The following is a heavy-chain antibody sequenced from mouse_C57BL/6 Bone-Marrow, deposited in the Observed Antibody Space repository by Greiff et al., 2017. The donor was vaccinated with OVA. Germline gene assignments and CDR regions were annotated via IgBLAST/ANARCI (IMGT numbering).Heavy chain of an antibody. CDR1: GYTFTSYW. CDR3: TITTVNWYFDV. D-gene: IGHD1-1*01. V-gene: IGHV1-5*01. CDR2: IYPGNSDT. Sequence: VHVKQSGTVLARPGASVKMSCKTSGYTFTSYWMHWVKQRPGQGLEWIGAIYPGNSDTSYNQKFKGKAKLTAVTSASTAYMELSSLTNEDSAVYYCTITTVNWYFDVWGTGTTVTVSS. J-gene: IGHJ1*03.